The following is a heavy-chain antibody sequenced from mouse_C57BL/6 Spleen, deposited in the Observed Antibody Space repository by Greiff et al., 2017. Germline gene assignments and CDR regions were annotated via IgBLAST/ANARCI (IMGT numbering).Heavy chain of an antibody. CDR1: GYAFSSSW. Sequence: QVQLQQSGPELVKPGASVKISCKASGYAFSSSWMNWVKQRPGKGLEWIGRIYPGDGDTNYNGKFKGKATLTADKSSSTAYMQLSSLASEDSAVSFCASYGSSYAEYIDVWGTGTTVTVSS. J-gene: IGHJ1*03. V-gene: IGHV1-82*01. CDR2: IYPGDGDT. D-gene: IGHD1-1*01. CDR3: ASYGSSYAEYIDV.